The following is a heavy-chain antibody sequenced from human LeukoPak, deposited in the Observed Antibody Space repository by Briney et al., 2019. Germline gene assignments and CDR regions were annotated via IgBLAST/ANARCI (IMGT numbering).Heavy chain of an antibody. Sequence: SETLSLTCTVSGGSISSGSYYWSWIRQPAGKGLEWIGRIYTSGSTNYNPSLKSRVTISVDTSKNQFSLKLNSVTAADTAVYYCAREYSGYYHGWFDPWGQGTLVTVSS. CDR3: AREYSGYYHGWFDP. V-gene: IGHV4-61*02. J-gene: IGHJ5*02. D-gene: IGHD3-22*01. CDR2: IYTSGST. CDR1: GGSISSGSYY.